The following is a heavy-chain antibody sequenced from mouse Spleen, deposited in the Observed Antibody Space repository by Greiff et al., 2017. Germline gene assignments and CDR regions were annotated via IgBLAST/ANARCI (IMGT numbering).Heavy chain of an antibody. D-gene: IGHD2-14*01. CDR3: ARQGDYRYDRWYFDV. Sequence: EVKLMESGPGLVKPSQSLSLTCSVTGYSITSGYYWNWIRQFPGNKLEWMGYISYDGSNNYNPSLKNRISITRDTFKNQFFLKLNSVTTEDTATYYCARQGDYRYDRWYFDVWGAGTTVTVSS. CDR1: GYSITSGYY. J-gene: IGHJ1*01. CDR2: ISYDGSN. V-gene: IGHV3-6*01.